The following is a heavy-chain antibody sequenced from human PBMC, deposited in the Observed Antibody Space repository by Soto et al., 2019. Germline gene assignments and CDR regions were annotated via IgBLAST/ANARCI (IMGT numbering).Heavy chain of an antibody. CDR1: GYSFTSYW. V-gene: IGHV5-51*01. CDR3: ARHFGVHCSSTSCLKNWLDP. J-gene: IGHJ5*02. Sequence: GESLKISCKGSGYSFTSYWIGWVRQMPGKGLEWMGIIYPGDSDTRYSPSFQGQVTISADKSISTAYLQWSSLKASDTAMYYCARHFGVHCSSTSCLKNWLDPWGQGTLVTVSS. CDR2: IYPGDSDT. D-gene: IGHD2-2*01.